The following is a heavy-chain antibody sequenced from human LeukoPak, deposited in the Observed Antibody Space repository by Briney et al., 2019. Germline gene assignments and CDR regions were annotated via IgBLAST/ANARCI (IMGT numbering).Heavy chain of an antibody. V-gene: IGHV4-34*01. J-gene: IGHJ4*02. CDR1: GGSFSGYY. Sequence: PSETLSLTCAVYGGSFSGYYWSWIRQPPGKGLEWIGEINHSGSTNYNPSLKSRVTISVDTSKNQFSLKLSSVTAADTAVYYCASLVYGDSITFDYWGQGTLVTVSS. CDR2: INHSGST. CDR3: ASLVYGDSITFDY. D-gene: IGHD4-17*01.